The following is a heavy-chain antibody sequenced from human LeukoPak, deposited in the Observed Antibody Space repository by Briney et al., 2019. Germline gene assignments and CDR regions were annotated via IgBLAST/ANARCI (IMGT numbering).Heavy chain of an antibody. Sequence: PGGSLRLSCAASGFTFDDYAMHWVRQAPGKGLEWISGISWNSGSIGYADSVKGRFTISRDNAKNSLYLQMNSLRAEDTALYYCAKTTYYDFWSDYYFDYWGQGTLVSVSS. J-gene: IGHJ4*02. CDR1: GFTFDDYA. CDR2: ISWNSGSI. D-gene: IGHD3-3*01. V-gene: IGHV3-9*01. CDR3: AKTTYYDFWSDYYFDY.